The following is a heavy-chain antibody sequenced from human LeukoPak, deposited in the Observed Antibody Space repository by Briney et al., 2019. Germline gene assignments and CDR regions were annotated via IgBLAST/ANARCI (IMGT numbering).Heavy chain of an antibody. J-gene: IGHJ4*02. CDR3: AKVLRQWTHALLFDS. V-gene: IGHV3-74*01. Sequence: GGSLRLPCAASGFTFSGHWMHWVRHTPGKGLVWVADINGDGTATNYADSVKGRFTISRDNSKNTLYLQMNSLRAEDTAVYYSAKVLRQWTHALLFDSWGQGTLVTVSS. D-gene: IGHD2-21*01. CDR2: INGDGTAT. CDR1: GFTFSGHW.